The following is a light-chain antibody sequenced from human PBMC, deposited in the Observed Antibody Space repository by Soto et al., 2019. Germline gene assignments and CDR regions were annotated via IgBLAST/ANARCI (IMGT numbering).Light chain of an antibody. J-gene: IGKJ2*01. CDR2: AVS. Sequence: DVVLTQSPLFLSATLGQPASISCRSSEGLVYGDGNTYLSWFQRRPGHAPRRLIYAVSDRDSGVPDRFSGRGSGPDFTLRIRRVEAEDVGVYFCMQRPHWPFTFGQGTKLPI. V-gene: IGKV2-30*01. CDR1: EGLVYGDGNTY. CDR3: MQRPHWPFT.